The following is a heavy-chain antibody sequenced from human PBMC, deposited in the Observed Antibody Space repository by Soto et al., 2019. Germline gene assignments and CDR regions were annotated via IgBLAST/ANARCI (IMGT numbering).Heavy chain of an antibody. Sequence: PGGSLRLSCAASGFTVSSNYMSWVRQAPGKGLEWVSVIYSGGSTYYADSMKGRFNISRDNSKNTLYLQMNSLRAEDTAVYYCARSYLGLFFDYWGQGTLVTVSS. CDR3: ARSYLGLFFDY. CDR1: GFTVSSNY. CDR2: IYSGGST. V-gene: IGHV3-66*01. D-gene: IGHD2-21*01. J-gene: IGHJ4*02.